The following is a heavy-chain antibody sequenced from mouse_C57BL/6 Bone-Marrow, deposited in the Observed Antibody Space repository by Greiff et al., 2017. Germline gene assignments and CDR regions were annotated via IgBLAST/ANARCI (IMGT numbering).Heavy chain of an antibody. Sequence: QVQLKESGPELVKPGASVKISCKASGYAFSSSWMNWVKQRPGKGLEWIGRIYPGDGDTNYNGKFKGKATLTADKSSSTAYMQLSSLTSEDSAVYFCARRFSYYGSSYYWYFDVWGTGTTVTVSS. CDR1: GYAFSSSW. J-gene: IGHJ1*03. CDR3: ARRFSYYGSSYYWYFDV. CDR2: IYPGDGDT. D-gene: IGHD1-1*01. V-gene: IGHV1-82*01.